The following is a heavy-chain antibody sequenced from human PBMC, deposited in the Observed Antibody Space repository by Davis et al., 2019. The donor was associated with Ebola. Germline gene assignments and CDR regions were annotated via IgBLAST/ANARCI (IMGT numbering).Heavy chain of an antibody. V-gene: IGHV4-59*08. J-gene: IGHJ6*02. CDR2: IYYNGST. CDR1: GGSISTYY. Sequence: GSLRLSCTVSGGSISTYYWSWIRQPPGKRLEWIAYIYYNGSTNYNPSLRGRVTISVDTSKNQFSLKLSSVTAADTAVYYCARLPGGDYGLDVWGQGTTVTVSS. D-gene: IGHD2-21*01. CDR3: ARLPGGDYGLDV.